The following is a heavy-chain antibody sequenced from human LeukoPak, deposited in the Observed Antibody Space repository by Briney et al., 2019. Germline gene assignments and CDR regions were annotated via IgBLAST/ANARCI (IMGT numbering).Heavy chain of an antibody. CDR2: IKPNSGGT. V-gene: IGHV1-2*02. J-gene: IGHJ5*02. D-gene: IGHD4-17*01. CDR3: ATYGDYGPYNWFDP. Sequence: ASVKVSCKASGYTFTGYYMHWVRQAPGQGLEWMGWIKPNSGGTNYAQKFQGRVTMTRDTSISTAYMEPSRLRSDDTAVYYCATYGDYGPYNWFDPWGQGTLLTVSS. CDR1: GYTFTGYY.